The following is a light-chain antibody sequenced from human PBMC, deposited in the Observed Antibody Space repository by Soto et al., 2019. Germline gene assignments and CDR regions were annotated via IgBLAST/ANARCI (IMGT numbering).Light chain of an antibody. CDR3: QSYDSTLKTYV. V-gene: IGLV1-40*01. CDR2: INT. Sequence: QSVLTQPPSVSGAPGQRVTISCTGTSSNIGAGYDVHWYQHIPGTAPKLLIYINTNRPSGVPDRFSGSRSGPSASLAITGLQAQDEAVYFCQSYDSTLKTYVFGSGTKLTVL. CDR1: SSNIGAGYD. J-gene: IGLJ1*01.